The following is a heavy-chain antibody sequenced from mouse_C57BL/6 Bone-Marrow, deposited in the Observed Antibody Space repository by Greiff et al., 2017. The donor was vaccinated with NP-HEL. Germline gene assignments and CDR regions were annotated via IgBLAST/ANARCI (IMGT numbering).Heavy chain of an antibody. CDR2: LNPSTGGT. Sequence: EVQLQQSGPELVKPGASVKISCKASGYSFTGYYMNWVKQSPEKSLEWIGELNPSTGGTTYNQKFKAKATLTVDKSSSTAYMQLKSLTSEDSAVYYCAGYGNFFAYWGQGTLVTVSA. V-gene: IGHV1-42*01. D-gene: IGHD2-10*02. CDR3: AGYGNFFAY. J-gene: IGHJ3*01. CDR1: GYSFTGYY.